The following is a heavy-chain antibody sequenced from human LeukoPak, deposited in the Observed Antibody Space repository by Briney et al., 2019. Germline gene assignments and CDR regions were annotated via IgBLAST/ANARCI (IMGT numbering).Heavy chain of an antibody. D-gene: IGHD2-15*01. CDR3: AREYCSGGSCYLADY. CDR2: ISSSSSYI. J-gene: IGHJ4*02. V-gene: IGHV3-21*01. Sequence: GGSLRLSCAASGFTFSSYSMNWVRQAPGKGLEWVSSISSSSSYIYYADSVKGRFTISRDNAKNSPYLQMNSLRAEDTAVYYCAREYCSGGSCYLADYWGQGTLSPSPQ. CDR1: GFTFSSYS.